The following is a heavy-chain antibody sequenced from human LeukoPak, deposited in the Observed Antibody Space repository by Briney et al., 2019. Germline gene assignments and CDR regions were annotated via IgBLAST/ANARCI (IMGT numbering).Heavy chain of an antibody. CDR1: GFTFDDHG. V-gene: IGHV3-20*04. CDR2: INWNSGSK. Sequence: GGSLTLSCAASGFTFDDHGLSWVRQAPGKGLEWVSVINWNSGSKRYGASVKGRFTISRDNAKNSLYLQMNSLRAEDMALYYCAKVMAAAGTKQFDDAFDVWGQGTRVIV. CDR3: AKVMAAAGTKQFDDAFDV. J-gene: IGHJ3*01. D-gene: IGHD6-13*01.